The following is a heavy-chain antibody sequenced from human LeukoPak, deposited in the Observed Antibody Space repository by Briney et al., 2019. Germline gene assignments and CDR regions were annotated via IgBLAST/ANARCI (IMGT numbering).Heavy chain of an antibody. V-gene: IGHV3-30-3*02. J-gene: IGHJ4*02. CDR3: AKDGTRVTMIVVVIFGFDY. Sequence: GRSLRLSCAASGFTFSSYAMHWVRQAPGKGLEWVAVISYDGSNKYYADSVKGRFTISRDNSKNTLYLQMNSLRAEDTAVYYCAKDGTRVTMIVVVIFGFDYWGQGTLVTVSS. D-gene: IGHD3-22*01. CDR2: ISYDGSNK. CDR1: GFTFSSYA.